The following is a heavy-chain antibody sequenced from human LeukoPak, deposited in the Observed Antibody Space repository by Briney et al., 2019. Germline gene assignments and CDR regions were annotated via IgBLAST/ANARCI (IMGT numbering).Heavy chain of an antibody. CDR1: GFAFGSYT. V-gene: IGHV3-48*04. D-gene: IGHD3-22*01. CDR2: ISSSGGNI. CDR3: AREDDSSGYDAFDI. J-gene: IGHJ3*02. Sequence: PGGSLRLSCTASGFAFGSYTITWVRQAPGKGLEWISYISSSGGNIYFADAVKGRFTMSRDNARGSLYLQMNSLRADDTAVYYCAREDDSSGYDAFDIWGQGTMVTVSS.